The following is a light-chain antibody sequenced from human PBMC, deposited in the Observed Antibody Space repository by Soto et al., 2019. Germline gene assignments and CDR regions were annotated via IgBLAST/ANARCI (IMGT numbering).Light chain of an antibody. CDR2: KSD. CDR3: ATWDDSLSAWV. Sequence: QSVLTQTPSASGTPGQRVTISCSGSSSNIGSKYVYWYQQLPGTAPTLLIYKSDQRPSGVPDRFSGSKSGTSASLAISGLRSEDEADYHCATWDDSLSAWVFGGGTKLTVL. CDR1: SSNIGSKY. J-gene: IGLJ3*02. V-gene: IGLV1-47*01.